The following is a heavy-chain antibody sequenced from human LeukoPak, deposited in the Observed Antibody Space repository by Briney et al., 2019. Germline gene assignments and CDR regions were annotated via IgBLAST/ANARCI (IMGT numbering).Heavy chain of an antibody. CDR1: GGSISSYY. CDR2: IYTSGSN. Sequence: SETLSLICTVSGGSISSYYWSWIRQPAGKGLEWIGRIYTSGSNNYNPSLKSRVTISVDKSKNQFSLKLSSVTAADTAVYYCARLPWGVYYFDYWGQGTLVTVSS. D-gene: IGHD7-27*01. V-gene: IGHV4-4*07. CDR3: ARLPWGVYYFDY. J-gene: IGHJ4*02.